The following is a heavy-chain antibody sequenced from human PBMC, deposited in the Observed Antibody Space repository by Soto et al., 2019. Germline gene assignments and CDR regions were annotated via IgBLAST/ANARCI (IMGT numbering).Heavy chain of an antibody. V-gene: IGHV4-31*03. CDR3: VTNRGYDFYYFDS. CDR2: IYYSGTT. D-gene: IGHD5-12*01. CDR1: CLSIKTGGYY. Sequence: SETLSLTCTVSCLSIKTGGYYWTWIRQNPERGLEWIGYIYYSGTTYLNPSLESRISMSVDLSMNQFSMRLTSVTDADTAVYYCVTNRGYDFYYFDSWRQGAQVTVSS. J-gene: IGHJ4*02.